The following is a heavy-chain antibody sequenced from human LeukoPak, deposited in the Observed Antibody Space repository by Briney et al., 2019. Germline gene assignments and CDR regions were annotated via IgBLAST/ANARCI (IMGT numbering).Heavy chain of an antibody. CDR3: ARDRSGYDYTFDY. Sequence: PGGSLRLSCAASGFTFSSYSMNWVRQAPGKGLEWVSSISSSSSYIYYADSVKGRFTISRDNAKNTLYLQTNSLRAEDTAVYYCARDRSGYDYTFDYWGQGTLVTVSS. D-gene: IGHD5-12*01. CDR1: GFTFSSYS. J-gene: IGHJ4*02. CDR2: ISSSSSYI. V-gene: IGHV3-21*01.